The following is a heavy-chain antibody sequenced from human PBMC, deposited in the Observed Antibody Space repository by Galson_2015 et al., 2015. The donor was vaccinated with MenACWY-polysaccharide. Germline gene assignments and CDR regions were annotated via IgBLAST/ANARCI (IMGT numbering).Heavy chain of an antibody. CDR2: IHATGST. Sequence: SETLSLTCPVSHASVSSSYWSWIRQSADKGLEYLGRIHATGSTAYNPSLRSRVAMSVDLPRNQLSLRLVSVTPSDTAIYYCARRSLDNWYFDLWGRGTLVSVSS. CDR3: ARRSLDNWYFDL. CDR1: HASVSSSY. V-gene: IGHV4-4*07. J-gene: IGHJ2*01. D-gene: IGHD1-1*01.